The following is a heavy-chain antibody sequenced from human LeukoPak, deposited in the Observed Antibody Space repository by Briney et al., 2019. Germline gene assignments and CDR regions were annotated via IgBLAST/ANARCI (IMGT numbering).Heavy chain of an antibody. V-gene: IGHV3-23*01. Sequence: GGSLRLSCAASGFTFSSYAMSWVRQAPGKGLEWVSAISGSGGSTYYADSVKGRFTISRDNSKNTLYLQMNSLRAEDTAVYYCAKDASVTIFGVVIYPLVYWGQGTLVTVSS. J-gene: IGHJ4*02. CDR3: AKDASVTIFGVVIYPLVY. CDR2: ISGSGGST. CDR1: GFTFSSYA. D-gene: IGHD3-3*01.